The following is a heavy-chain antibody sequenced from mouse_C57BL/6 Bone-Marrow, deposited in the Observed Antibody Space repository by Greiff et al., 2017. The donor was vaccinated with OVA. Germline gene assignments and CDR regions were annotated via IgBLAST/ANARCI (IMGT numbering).Heavy chain of an antibody. CDR2: IYPGGGYT. CDR3: ARGYYYGSSHYYAMDY. D-gene: IGHD1-1*01. Sequence: QVHVKQSGAELVRPGTSVKMSCKASGYTFTNYWIGWAKQRPGHGLEWIGDIYPGGGYTNYNEKFKGKATLTADKSSSTAYMQFSSLTSEDSAIYYCARGYYYGSSHYYAMDYWGQGTSVTVSS. V-gene: IGHV1-63*01. CDR1: GYTFTNYW. J-gene: IGHJ4*01.